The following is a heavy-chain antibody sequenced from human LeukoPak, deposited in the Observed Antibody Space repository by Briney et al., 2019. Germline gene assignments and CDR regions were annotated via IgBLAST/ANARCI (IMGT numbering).Heavy chain of an antibody. D-gene: IGHD3-10*01. CDR2: ISVSGGTI. J-gene: IGHJ4*02. Sequence: PGGSLRLSCAASGFTFSKYAMNWVRQAPGKGLEWVSAISVSGGTINYADSVKGRFTISRDNSKNALYLQMNSLRAEDTAVYYCAKPLWFGGPLDYWGQGTLVTVSS. V-gene: IGHV3-23*01. CDR3: AKPLWFGGPLDY. CDR1: GFTFSKYA.